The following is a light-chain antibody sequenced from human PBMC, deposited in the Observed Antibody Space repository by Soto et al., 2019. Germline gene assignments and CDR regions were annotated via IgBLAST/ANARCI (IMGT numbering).Light chain of an antibody. CDR3: QVWDSSTARV. CDR2: RDS. CDR1: NIGSKN. J-gene: IGLJ3*02. Sequence: SYERTQPLSESVALGQTARITCGGNNIGSKNVHWYQQKPGQAPVLVIYRDSNRPSGIPERFSGSNSGNTATLTISRAQAGDESDYYCQVWDSSTARVFGGGTKVTLL. V-gene: IGLV3-9*01.